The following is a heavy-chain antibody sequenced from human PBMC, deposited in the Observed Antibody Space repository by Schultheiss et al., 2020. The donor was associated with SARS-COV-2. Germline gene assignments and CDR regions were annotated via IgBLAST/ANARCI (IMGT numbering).Heavy chain of an antibody. V-gene: IGHV3-30-3*01. Sequence: GGSLRLSCAASGFTFSSYSIHWVRQAPGKGLEWVAVISYDGNTKYYADSVKGRFTISRDNSKNTLYLQMDSLRAEDTAVYYCAKGSSGWHGYGLDAWGQGTTVTVSS. CDR3: AKGSSGWHGYGLDA. CDR2: ISYDGNTK. J-gene: IGHJ6*02. CDR1: GFTFSSYS. D-gene: IGHD6-19*01.